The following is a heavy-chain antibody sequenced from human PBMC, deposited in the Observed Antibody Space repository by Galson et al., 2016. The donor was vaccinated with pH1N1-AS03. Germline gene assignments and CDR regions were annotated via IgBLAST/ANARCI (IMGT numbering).Heavy chain of an antibody. V-gene: IGHV3-23*01. J-gene: IGHJ4*02. CDR1: GFTFSTYA. D-gene: IGHD5-24*01. CDR3: AKARVRREGDRENHFDY. CDR2: ISGADLST. Sequence: SLRLSCAASGFTFSTYAMSWVRQAPGKGLEWVSSISGADLSTYYADSVKGRFTVSRDNSKNTLYLQMNGLRAEDTAIYYCAKARVRREGDRENHFDYWGQGTLVTVSS.